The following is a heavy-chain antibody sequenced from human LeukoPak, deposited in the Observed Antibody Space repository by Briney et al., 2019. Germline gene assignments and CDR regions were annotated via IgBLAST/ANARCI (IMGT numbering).Heavy chain of an antibody. CDR1: GYTFTSYD. CDR2: MNPNSGNT. CDR3: ARGFSDSSGWYWHYYYYMDV. D-gene: IGHD6-19*01. Sequence: ASVKVSCKASGYTFTSYDINWVRQATGQGLEWMGWMNPNSGNTGYAQKFQGRVTMTRNTSISTAYMELSSLRSEDTAVYYCARGFSDSSGWYWHYYYYMDVWGKGTTVTVPS. J-gene: IGHJ6*03. V-gene: IGHV1-8*01.